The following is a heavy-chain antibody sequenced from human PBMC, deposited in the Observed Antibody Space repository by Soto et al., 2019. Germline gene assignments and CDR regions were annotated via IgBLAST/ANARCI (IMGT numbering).Heavy chain of an antibody. J-gene: IGHJ3*02. CDR2: IDYSGST. CDR1: GGSISSGGYY. CDR3: ARDRSLGANWGSIEAFDI. D-gene: IGHD7-27*01. Sequence: QVQLQESGPGLAKPSQTLSLTCTVSGGSISSGGYYWSWIRQHPGKGLEWIGNIDYSGSTYYNPSLKSRVTISVDTSKNQFSLKLSSVTAADTAVYYCARDRSLGANWGSIEAFDIWGQGTMVTVS. V-gene: IGHV4-31*03.